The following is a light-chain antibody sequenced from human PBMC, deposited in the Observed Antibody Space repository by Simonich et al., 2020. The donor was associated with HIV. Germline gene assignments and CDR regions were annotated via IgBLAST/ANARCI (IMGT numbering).Light chain of an antibody. J-gene: IGKJ2*01. V-gene: IGKV3-11*01. CDR3: QQRSNWPPYT. Sequence: EIVLTQSPATLSLSPGERPTLPCRASQRVSSYLAWYQQKPGQAPRLLIYDASNRATGIPARFSGSGSGTDFTLTISSLEPEDFAVYYCQQRSNWPPYTFGQGTKLEIK. CDR2: DAS. CDR1: QRVSSY.